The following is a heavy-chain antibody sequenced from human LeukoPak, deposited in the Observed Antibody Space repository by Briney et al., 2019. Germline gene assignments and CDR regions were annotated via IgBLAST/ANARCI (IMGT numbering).Heavy chain of an antibody. Sequence: PSETLSLTCTVSGGSISSYYWTWIRQPPGKGLEWIGYIYHSGSTNYNPPLKSRVTISVDTSKNQLSLKLSSVTAADTAVYYCARVGDLYCSVGACFRRWFDYWGQGTLVTVSS. V-gene: IGHV4-59*01. D-gene: IGHD2-15*01. CDR3: ARVGDLYCSVGACFRRWFDY. CDR2: IYHSGST. CDR1: GGSISSYY. J-gene: IGHJ4*02.